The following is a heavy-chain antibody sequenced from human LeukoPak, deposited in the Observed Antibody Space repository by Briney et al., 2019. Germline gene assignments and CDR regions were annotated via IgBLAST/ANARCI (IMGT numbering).Heavy chain of an antibody. J-gene: IGHJ4*02. V-gene: IGHV1-46*01. CDR3: ATRNAMDYDFWSGPTDY. CDR1: EYTFTSYY. Sequence: ASVKVSCKASEYTFTSYYMHWVQQAPGQGLEWMGIINPSGASTNYAQKFQGRVTMTRDTSTSTVYMELSSLRSEDTAVYYCATRNAMDYDFWSGPTDYWGQGTLVTVSS. D-gene: IGHD3-3*01. CDR2: INPSGAST.